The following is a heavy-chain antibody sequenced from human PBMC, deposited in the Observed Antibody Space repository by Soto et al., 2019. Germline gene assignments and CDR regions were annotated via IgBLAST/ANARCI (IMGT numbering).Heavy chain of an antibody. Sequence: QVQLQESGPGLVKPSETLSLTCTVSGDSVNSDSYSWGWIRQPPGKGLEWIGYIHYSGSTNYNPSLKRRVTISVDTSRNQFSLKLSSLTAADTAIFYCVRVVGRMFILDYWGQGTLVTVSS. D-gene: IGHD3-10*02. V-gene: IGHV4-61*01. CDR1: GDSVNSDSYS. CDR2: IHYSGST. CDR3: VRVVGRMFILDY. J-gene: IGHJ4*02.